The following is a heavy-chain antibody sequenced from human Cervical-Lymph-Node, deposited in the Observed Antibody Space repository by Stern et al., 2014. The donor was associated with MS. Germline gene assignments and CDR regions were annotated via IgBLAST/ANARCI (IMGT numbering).Heavy chain of an antibody. CDR1: GTSISTGNW. CDR3: ARGPFDYNYGMDV. V-gene: IGHV4-4*02. Sequence: QLQLQESGPGLVKPSGTLSLTCVVSGTSISTGNWWTWIRQRPGKGLEWIGEIYHSGTTNYKPSLKGRIAISLDKSKNQFSLKLNSMTAADTAVYYCARGPFDYNYGMDVWGQGTTVTVSS. J-gene: IGHJ6*02. CDR2: IYHSGTT.